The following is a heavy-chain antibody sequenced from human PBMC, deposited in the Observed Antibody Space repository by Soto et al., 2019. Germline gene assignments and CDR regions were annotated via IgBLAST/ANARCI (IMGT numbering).Heavy chain of an antibody. Sequence: GASVKVSCKASGYSFIGYGLSWVRQAPGQGLEWMGWINPISGGTNYAQKFQGRVTMTRDTSIATVYMDLSRLKSDDTAVYYCARNYYDSSDRDYLDYWGQGTLVTVSS. CDR2: INPISGGT. V-gene: IGHV1-2*02. D-gene: IGHD3-22*01. J-gene: IGHJ4*02. CDR3: ARNYYDSSDRDYLDY. CDR1: GYSFIGYG.